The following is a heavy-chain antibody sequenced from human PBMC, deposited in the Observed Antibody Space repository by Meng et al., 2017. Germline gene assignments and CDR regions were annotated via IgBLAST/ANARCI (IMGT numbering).Heavy chain of an antibody. J-gene: IGHJ4*02. CDR3: ARVVAATTLFLDY. CDR1: GGSISSSNW. V-gene: IGHV4-4*02. Sequence: VPLQESGPGLVTPSGTLSLTCAVSGGSISSSNWWSWVRQPPGKGLEWIGEIYHSWITNYNPSLKSRVTISVDKSKNQFSLKLSSVTAADTAVYYCARVVAATTLFLDYWGQGTLVTVSS. D-gene: IGHD2-15*01. CDR2: IYHSWIT.